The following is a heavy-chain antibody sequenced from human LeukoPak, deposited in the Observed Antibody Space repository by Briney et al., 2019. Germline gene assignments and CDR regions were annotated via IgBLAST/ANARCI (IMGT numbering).Heavy chain of an antibody. D-gene: IGHD1-1*01. J-gene: IGHJ6*03. V-gene: IGHV4-34*01. CDR1: GGTFSNYY. CDR2: INDSGRI. CDR3: ARRWNDGRNYYIDV. Sequence: PSETLSLTCAVYGGTFSNYYWIWIRQTPGKGMEWIGEINDSGRINYNPSLMSRVTVSVDTSKNQFSLRLTSVAATDTAVYYCARRWNDGRNYYIDVWGKGATVSVSS.